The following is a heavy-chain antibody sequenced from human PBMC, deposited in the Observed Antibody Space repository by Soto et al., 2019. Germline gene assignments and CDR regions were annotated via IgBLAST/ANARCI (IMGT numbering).Heavy chain of an antibody. CDR2: IRSKANAGTT. Sequence: GGSLRLSCIASGFPCGDYAMSWFRLAPGKGLEWVGFIRSKANAGTTEYAASVKARFTTSRDDSKSIAYLQMNSLSTDDTAVYYCARDRRFYYGNNAYYGYFDYWGQGALVTVSS. V-gene: IGHV3-49*03. D-gene: IGHD3-22*01. J-gene: IGHJ4*02. CDR3: ARDRRFYYGNNAYYGYFDY. CDR1: GFPCGDYA.